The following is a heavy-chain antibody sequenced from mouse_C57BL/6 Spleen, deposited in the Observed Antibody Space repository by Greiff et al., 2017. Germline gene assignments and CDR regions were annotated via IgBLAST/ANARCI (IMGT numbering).Heavy chain of an antibody. CDR1: GYTFTSYW. CDR3: ARWGYGSRRDYFDY. D-gene: IGHD1-1*01. V-gene: IGHV1-69*01. Sequence: QVQLQQPGAELVMPGASVKLSCKASGYTFTSYWMHWVKQRPGQGLEWIGEIDPSDSYTNYNQKFKGKSTLTVDKSSSTAYMQLSSLTSEDSAVYYCARWGYGSRRDYFDYWGQGTTLTVSS. CDR2: IDPSDSYT. J-gene: IGHJ2*01.